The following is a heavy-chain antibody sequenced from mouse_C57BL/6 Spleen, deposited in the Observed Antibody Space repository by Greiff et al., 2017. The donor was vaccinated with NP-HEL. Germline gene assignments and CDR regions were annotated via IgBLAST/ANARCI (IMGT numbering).Heavy chain of an antibody. Sequence: QVQLQQPGAELVKPGASVKMSCKASGYTFTSYWITWVKQRPGQGLEWIGDIYPGSGSTKYNEKFKSKATMTVATSSSTAYMQLSSLTSEDSAVYYCARTTTWYFDVWGTGTTVTVSS. CDR2: IYPGSGST. CDR1: GYTFTSYW. D-gene: IGHD1-1*01. J-gene: IGHJ1*03. CDR3: ARTTTWYFDV. V-gene: IGHV1-55*01.